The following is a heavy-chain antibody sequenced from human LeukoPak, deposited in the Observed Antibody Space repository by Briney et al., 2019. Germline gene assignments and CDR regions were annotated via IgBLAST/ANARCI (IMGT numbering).Heavy chain of an antibody. Sequence: SETLSLTCTVAGGSISSSTYYWGWIRQPPGKGLEWIGSIYYSGNTYYNAPLKSQVSISIDTSTNQFSLRLTSVTAADTAVYYCARQTGSGLFILPGGQGTLVTVSS. CDR1: GGSISSSTYY. CDR3: ARQTGSGLFILP. CDR2: IYYSGNT. J-gene: IGHJ4*02. D-gene: IGHD3/OR15-3a*01. V-gene: IGHV4-39*01.